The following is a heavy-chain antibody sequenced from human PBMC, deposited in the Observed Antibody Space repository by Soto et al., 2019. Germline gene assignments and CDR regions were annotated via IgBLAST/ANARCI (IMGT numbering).Heavy chain of an antibody. D-gene: IGHD6-6*01. Sequence: PGGSLRLSCAASGLNFSILAMSWVRRAPGKGLEWVPTTGYSRLTTYYADSVKGRFTVSRDNSKNTLDLQMSSLRAEDTAVYYCATVHSTSRSFDYWGQGTLVTVSS. CDR1: GLNFSILA. CDR2: TGYSRLTT. V-gene: IGHV3-23*01. CDR3: ATVHSTSRSFDY. J-gene: IGHJ4*02.